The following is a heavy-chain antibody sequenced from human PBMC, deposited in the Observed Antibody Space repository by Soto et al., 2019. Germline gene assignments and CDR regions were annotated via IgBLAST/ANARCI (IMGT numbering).Heavy chain of an antibody. J-gene: IGHJ4*02. Sequence: QVQLVQSGAEVKKPGASVKVSCKASGYTFASYGISWVRQAPGQGLEWMGWISAYNGNTNYAQKLQGRVTMTTDTPTSTAYMELRSLRSDDTAVYYCARDDLRWLQFPRYFDYWGQGTLVTVSS. D-gene: IGHD5-12*01. CDR3: ARDDLRWLQFPRYFDY. CDR1: GYTFASYG. CDR2: ISAYNGNT. V-gene: IGHV1-18*01.